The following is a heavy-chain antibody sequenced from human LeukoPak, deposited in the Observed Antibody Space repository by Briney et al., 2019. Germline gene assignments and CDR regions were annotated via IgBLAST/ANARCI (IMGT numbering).Heavy chain of an antibody. CDR1: GFTFSSYG. Sequence: GSLRLSCAASGFTFSSYGMHWGRRAPGKGVGWVAVIWYDGSNKYYSDSVKGRFTISRDNSQNTLYLQMNSLRLEDTAVYYCAKESDAFDIWGQGTMVTVSS. CDR3: AKESDAFDI. J-gene: IGHJ3*02. V-gene: IGHV3-30*02. CDR2: IWYDGSNK.